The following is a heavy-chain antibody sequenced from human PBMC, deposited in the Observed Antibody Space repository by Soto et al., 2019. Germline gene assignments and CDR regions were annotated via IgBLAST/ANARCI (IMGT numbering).Heavy chain of an antibody. J-gene: IGHJ4*02. Sequence: SGPTRVNPTQTLTLTCALSGFSVSARGVGVGWIRQPPGKALEWLAIIYWNDDKLYRPSLQSRLTITKDTSKNQVVLTMTNMDPVDTATYYCAHSPWGAAPDYWGQGTPVTVSS. V-gene: IGHV2-5*01. CDR3: AHSPWGAAPDY. D-gene: IGHD3-16*01. CDR1: GFSVSARGVG. CDR2: IYWNDDK.